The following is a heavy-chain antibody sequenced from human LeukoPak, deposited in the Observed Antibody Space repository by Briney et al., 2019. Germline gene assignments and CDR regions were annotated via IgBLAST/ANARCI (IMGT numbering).Heavy chain of an antibody. CDR1: GGTFSSYA. V-gene: IGHV1-69*05. J-gene: IGHJ4*02. CDR3: ARDSAVGSGYHSYYFDY. D-gene: IGHD5-12*01. CDR2: IIPIFGTA. Sequence: SVKVSCKASGGTFSSYAISWVRQAPGQGLELMGGIIPIFGTANYAQKFQGRVTITTDESTSTAYMELSSLRSEDTAVYYCARDSAVGSGYHSYYFDYWGQGTQVTVSS.